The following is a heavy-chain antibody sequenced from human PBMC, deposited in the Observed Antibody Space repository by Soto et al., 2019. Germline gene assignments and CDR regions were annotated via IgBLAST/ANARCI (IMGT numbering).Heavy chain of an antibody. Sequence: QVQLQESGPGLVKPSETLSLTCTVSGGPISSYYWSWIRQPPGKGLEWIGYIYYSGSTNYNPSLKSRVTISVDTSKNQFSLKLSSVTAADTAVYYCARAWGDYWGQGTLVTVSS. D-gene: IGHD3-16*01. CDR3: ARAWGDY. CDR2: IYYSGST. V-gene: IGHV4-59*01. CDR1: GGPISSYY. J-gene: IGHJ4*02.